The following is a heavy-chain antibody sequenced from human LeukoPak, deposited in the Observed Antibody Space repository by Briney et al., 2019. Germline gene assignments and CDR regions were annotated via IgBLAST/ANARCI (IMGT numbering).Heavy chain of an antibody. Sequence: SETLSLTCTVSGGSISSYYWSWIRQPAGKGLEWIGRIYTSGSTNYNPSLKSRVTMSVDTSKNQFSLNLSSMTAADTAVHYCASQAATGNYFDQWGQGTLVTVSS. CDR3: ASQAATGNYFDQ. J-gene: IGHJ4*02. D-gene: IGHD6-13*01. CDR1: GGSISSYY. CDR2: IYTSGST. V-gene: IGHV4-4*07.